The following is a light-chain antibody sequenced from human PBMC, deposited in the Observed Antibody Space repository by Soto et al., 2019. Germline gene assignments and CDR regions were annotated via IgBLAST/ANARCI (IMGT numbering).Light chain of an antibody. CDR1: QNIKNY. V-gene: IGKV1-39*01. Sequence: DVQMTQSPSSLSASVGDRVTITCRASQNIKNYLSWYQQRPGKAPRVVIFAATLLQSGVPSTFSGSGSATEFALTISRLHPQDFATYNCLHSHYAPLTFGQGTRLE. J-gene: IGKJ5*01. CDR2: AAT. CDR3: LHSHYAPLT.